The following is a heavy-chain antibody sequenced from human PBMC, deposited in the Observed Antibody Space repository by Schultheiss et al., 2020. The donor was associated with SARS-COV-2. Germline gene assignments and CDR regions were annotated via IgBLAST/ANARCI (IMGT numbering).Heavy chain of an antibody. CDR3: ATSKVSVAVAGTDY. CDR2: MNPNSGNT. D-gene: IGHD6-19*01. V-gene: IGHV1-8*01. J-gene: IGHJ4*02. CDR1: GYTFTSYD. Sequence: ASVKVSCKASGYTFTSYDINCVRQATGQGLEWMGWMNPNSGNTGYAQKFQGRVTMTRNTSISTAYMELSSLRSEDTAVYYCATSKVSVAVAGTDYWGQGTLVTVSS.